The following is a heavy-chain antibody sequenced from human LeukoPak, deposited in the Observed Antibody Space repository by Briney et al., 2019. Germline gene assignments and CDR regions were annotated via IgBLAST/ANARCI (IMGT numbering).Heavy chain of an antibody. CDR3: ARDRGLDIAAAGKFRHYYYYMDV. CDR2: INPNSGGT. CDR1: GYTFTGYY. D-gene: IGHD6-13*01. Sequence: GASVKVSCKASGYTFTGYYMHWVRQAPGQGPEWMGWINPNSGGTNYAQKFQGRVTMTRDTSISTAYMELSRLRSDDTAVYYCARDRGLDIAAAGKFRHYYYYMDVWGKGTTVTVSS. V-gene: IGHV1-2*02. J-gene: IGHJ6*03.